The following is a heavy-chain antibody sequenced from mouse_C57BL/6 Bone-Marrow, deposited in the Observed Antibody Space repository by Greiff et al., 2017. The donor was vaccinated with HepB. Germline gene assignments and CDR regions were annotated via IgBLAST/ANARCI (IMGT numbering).Heavy chain of an antibody. CDR3: ARLGSSGYGFAY. CDR2: ISNGGGST. Sequence: EVQRVESGGGLVQPGGSLKLSCAASGFTFSDYYMYWVRQTPEKRLEWVAYISNGGGSTYYPDTVKGRFTISRDNAKNTLYLQMSRLKSEDTAMYYCARLGSSGYGFAYWGQGTLVTVSA. V-gene: IGHV5-12*01. D-gene: IGHD3-2*02. CDR1: GFTFSDYY. J-gene: IGHJ3*01.